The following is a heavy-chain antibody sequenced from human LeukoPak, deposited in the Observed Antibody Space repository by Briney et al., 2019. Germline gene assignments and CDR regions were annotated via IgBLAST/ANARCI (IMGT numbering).Heavy chain of an antibody. J-gene: IGHJ4*02. V-gene: IGHV5-51*01. CDR2: IYPGDSDA. CDR3: ARRRDLYSGSYYPFDY. Sequence: GESLKISCKGSGYSFTSYWIGWVRQMPGKGLKWMGIIYPGDSDARYSPSFQGRVTISADKSISTAYLQWSSLKASDTAMYYCARRRDLYSGSYYPFDYWGQGTLVPVSS. CDR1: GYSFTSYW. D-gene: IGHD1-26*01.